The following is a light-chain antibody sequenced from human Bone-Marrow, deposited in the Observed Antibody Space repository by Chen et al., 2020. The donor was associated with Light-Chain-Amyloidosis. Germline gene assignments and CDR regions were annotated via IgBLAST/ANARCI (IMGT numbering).Light chain of an antibody. V-gene: IGLV3-25*03. Sequence: SYELTQPPSVSVSPGQTARINCSGDDLPTKYAYWYQQKPGQAPVLVIHRDTERPSWISGRVSGSSSGTTATLTISGVHAEDEAYYHCQSADSSGTYEVIFGGGTKLTVL. CDR1: DLPTKY. CDR2: RDT. J-gene: IGLJ2*01. CDR3: QSADSSGTYEVI.